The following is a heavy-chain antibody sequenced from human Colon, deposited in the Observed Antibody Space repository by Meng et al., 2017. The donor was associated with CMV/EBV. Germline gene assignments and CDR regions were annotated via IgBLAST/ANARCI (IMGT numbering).Heavy chain of an antibody. V-gene: IGHV3-74*01. Sequence: LSLTCAASGFTFSRSWMHWARQAPGKGLVWVSRINSAGNITHYAGSVKGRFAISRDNAKNTLYLQKNSLRVEDTAVYYCAGDRWGPEYWGQGTLVTVSS. CDR1: GFTFSRSW. CDR2: INSAGNIT. J-gene: IGHJ4*02. CDR3: AGDRWGPEY. D-gene: IGHD3-16*01.